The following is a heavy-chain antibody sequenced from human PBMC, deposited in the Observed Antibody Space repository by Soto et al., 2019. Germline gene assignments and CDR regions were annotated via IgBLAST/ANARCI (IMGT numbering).Heavy chain of an antibody. CDR3: ARDWWEEPAGKETVSHVDY. D-gene: IGHD6-13*01. CDR1: GFAFSNYG. J-gene: IGHJ4*02. V-gene: IGHV3-33*01. Sequence: QVHLVESGGGVVQPGRSLTLSCTASGFAFSNYGIHWVRQAPGRGLEWVAVIWSDGTKKFYAGSVRGRFTISRDNSKNTIYLQMNSLRAEDTAVYYCARDWWEEPAGKETVSHVDYWGQGTLVSVSS. CDR2: IWSDGTKK.